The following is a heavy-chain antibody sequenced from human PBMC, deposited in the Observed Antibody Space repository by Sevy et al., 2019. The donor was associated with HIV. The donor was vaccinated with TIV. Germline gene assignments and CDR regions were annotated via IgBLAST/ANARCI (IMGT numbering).Heavy chain of an antibody. CDR1: GFTFSNAW. Sequence: GGSLRLSCAASGFTFSNAWMSWVRQAPGKGLEWVGRIKSKTDGGTTDYAAPVKGRFTISRDDSKNTLYLQMNSLKTEDTSVYYCTTDPSAKYYYESSTPDAFDIWGQGTMVTVSS. J-gene: IGHJ3*02. V-gene: IGHV3-15*01. CDR3: TTDPSAKYYYESSTPDAFDI. CDR2: IKSKTDGGTT. D-gene: IGHD3-22*01.